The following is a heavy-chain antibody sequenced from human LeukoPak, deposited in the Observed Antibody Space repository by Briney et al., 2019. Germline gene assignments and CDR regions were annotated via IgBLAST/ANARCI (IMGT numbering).Heavy chain of an antibody. J-gene: IGHJ4*02. CDR3: APSAFDY. CDR1: GFTFSSYA. Sequence: GGSLRLSCAASGFTFSSYAMSWVRQAPGKGLEWVSIISDSGGSTYYADSVKGRFTISRDDSKNRLYLQMNSLRVEDTAVYYCAPSAFDYWGQGTLVTVSS. CDR2: ISDSGGST. V-gene: IGHV3-23*01.